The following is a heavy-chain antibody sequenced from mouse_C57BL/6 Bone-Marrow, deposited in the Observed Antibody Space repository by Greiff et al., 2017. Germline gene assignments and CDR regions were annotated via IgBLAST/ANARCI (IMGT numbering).Heavy chain of an antibody. CDR2: IDPNSGGT. V-gene: IGHV1-72*01. J-gene: IGHJ3*01. CDR1: GYTFTSYW. CDR3: ALRFAY. Sequence: VQLQQPGAELVKPGASVKLSCKASGYTFTSYWMHWVKQRPGRGLEWIGSIDPNSGGTKYTEKFKSKATLTVDKPTSTAYMQLSSLTSEDSAVYFCALRFAYWGQGTLVTVSA.